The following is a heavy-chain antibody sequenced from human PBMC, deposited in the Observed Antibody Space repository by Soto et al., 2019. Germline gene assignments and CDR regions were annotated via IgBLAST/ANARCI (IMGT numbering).Heavy chain of an antibody. CDR2: ISYDGSTK. V-gene: IGHV3-30*18. CDR3: AKGCSTGGNCFSIGY. J-gene: IGHJ4*02. CDR1: GFTFSSHG. Sequence: QVQLVESGGGVVQPGRSLRLSCAASGFTFSSHGMHWVRQTPGKGLEWVAVISYDGSTKYYADSVKGRFTTSRDNSNNARYLQMNSLRVVDMAVYYCAKGCSTGGNCFSIGYWGQGTLVTVSS. D-gene: IGHD2-8*02.